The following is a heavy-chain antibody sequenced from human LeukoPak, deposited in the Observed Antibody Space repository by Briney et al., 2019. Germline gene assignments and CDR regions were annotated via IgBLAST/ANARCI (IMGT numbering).Heavy chain of an antibody. J-gene: IGHJ6*03. CDR2: IKQDGSEK. CDR3: ARGGSSWYWNYYYYMDV. D-gene: IGHD6-13*01. Sequence: GGSLRLSCAASGFTFSSYWMSWVRQAPGKGLEWVANIKQDGSEKYYVDSVKGRFTISRDNAKNSLYLQMNSPRAEDTAVYYCARGGSSWYWNYYYYMDVWGKGTTVTISS. V-gene: IGHV3-7*01. CDR1: GFTFSSYW.